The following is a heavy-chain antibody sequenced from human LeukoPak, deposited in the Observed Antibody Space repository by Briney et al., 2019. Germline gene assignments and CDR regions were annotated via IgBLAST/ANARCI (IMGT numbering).Heavy chain of an antibody. V-gene: IGHV1-69*06. CDR3: ARGDYGAYGIGTWYFDL. CDR1: GGTFSSYA. CDR2: IIPIFGTA. D-gene: IGHD4-17*01. Sequence: GASVKVSCKASGGTFSSYAISWVRQAPGQGLEWMGGIIPIFGTANYAQKFQGRVTINADKSTSTAYMELSRLRSEDTAVYYCARGDYGAYGIGTWYFDLWGRGTLVTVSS. J-gene: IGHJ2*01.